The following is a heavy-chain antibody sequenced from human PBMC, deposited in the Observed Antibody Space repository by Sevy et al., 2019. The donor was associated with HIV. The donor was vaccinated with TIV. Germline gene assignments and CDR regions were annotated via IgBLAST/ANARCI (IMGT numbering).Heavy chain of an antibody. J-gene: IGHJ4*02. D-gene: IGHD3-10*01. CDR2: ISSSSSYI. CDR1: GFTFSSYS. CDR3: ARDSAIPAAKYYYGSGSYYTPDLWY. V-gene: IGHV3-21*01. Sequence: GGSLRLSCAASGFTFSSYSMNWVRQAPGKGLEWVSSISSSSSYIYYADSVKGRFTISRDNAKNSLYLQMNSLRAEDPAVYYCARDSAIPAAKYYYGSGSYYTPDLWYWGQGTLVTVSS.